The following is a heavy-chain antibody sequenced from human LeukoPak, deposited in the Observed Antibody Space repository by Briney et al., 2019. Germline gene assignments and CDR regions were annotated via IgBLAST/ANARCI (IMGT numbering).Heavy chain of an antibody. D-gene: IGHD3-16*02. J-gene: IGHJ4*02. CDR2: INHSGST. V-gene: IGHV4-34*01. CDR1: GGSFSGYY. CDR3: ARGRYYDYVWGSYRQRYFDY. Sequence: SETLSLTCAVYGGSFSGYYWSWIRQPPGKGLERIGEINHSGSTNYNPSLKSRVTISVDTSKNQFSLKLSSVTAADTAVYYCARGRYYDYVWGSYRQRYFDYWGQGTLVTVSS.